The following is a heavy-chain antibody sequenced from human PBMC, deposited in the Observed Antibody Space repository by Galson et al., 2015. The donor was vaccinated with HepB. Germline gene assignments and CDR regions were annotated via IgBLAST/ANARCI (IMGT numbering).Heavy chain of an antibody. CDR2: ISYEGSNK. CDR3: ATVGYSGGSWYSDYYGMDV. V-gene: IGHV3-30*04. CDR1: GFIFSSYT. D-gene: IGHD2-15*01. J-gene: IGHJ6*02. Sequence: SLRLSCAASGFIFSSYTMHWVRQAPGKGLEWVALISYEGSNKYYADSVKGRFTISRDNSKNTLFLQMNSLRGEDTALYYCATVGYSGGSWYSDYYGMDVWGQGTTVTVSS.